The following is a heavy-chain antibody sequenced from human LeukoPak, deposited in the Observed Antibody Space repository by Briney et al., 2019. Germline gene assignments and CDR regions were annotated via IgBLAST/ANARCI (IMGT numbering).Heavy chain of an antibody. CDR1: GGTFSSYA. CDR2: IIPIFGTA. Sequence: ASVKDSCKASGGTFSSYAISWVRQAPGQGLEWMGGIIPIFGTANYAQKFQGRVTITTDESTSTAYMELSSLRSEDTAVYYCAREVGPTRNWFDPWGQGTLVTVSS. J-gene: IGHJ5*02. CDR3: AREVGPTRNWFDP. V-gene: IGHV1-69*05. D-gene: IGHD1-26*01.